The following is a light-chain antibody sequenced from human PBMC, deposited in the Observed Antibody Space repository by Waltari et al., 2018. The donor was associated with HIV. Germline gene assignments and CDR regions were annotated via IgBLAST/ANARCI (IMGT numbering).Light chain of an antibody. CDR1: RSDDGDYNY. CDR3: SSYTTRAVSTYV. V-gene: IGLV2-14*01. J-gene: IGLJ1*01. CDR2: EVS. Sequence: QSALTQPASVSGSPAQSITLSCLGSRSDDGDYNYVSWYQQHPGKAPNVIIYEVSKRPSGISDRFSGSKSGNTASLTISGLQAEDEADYYCSSYTTRAVSTYVFGTGTKVTVL.